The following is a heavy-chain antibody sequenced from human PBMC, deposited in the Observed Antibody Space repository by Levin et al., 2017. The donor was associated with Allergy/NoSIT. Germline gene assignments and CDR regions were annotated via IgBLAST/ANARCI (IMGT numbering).Heavy chain of an antibody. V-gene: IGHV1-2*02. Sequence: GESLKISCKASGYTFTGYYMHWVRQAPGQGLEWMGWINPNSGGTNYAQKFQGRVTMTRDTSISTAYMELSRLRSDDTAVYYWARGNLGRGITMIVVVTRVPDFDYWGQGTLVTVSS. D-gene: IGHD3-22*01. CDR2: INPNSGGT. J-gene: IGHJ4*02. CDR1: GYTFTGYY. CDR3: ARGNLGRGITMIVVVTRVPDFDY.